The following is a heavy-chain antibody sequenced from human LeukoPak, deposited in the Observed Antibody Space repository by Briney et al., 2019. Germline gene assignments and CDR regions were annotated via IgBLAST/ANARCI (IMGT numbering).Heavy chain of an antibody. V-gene: IGHV3-7*01. CDR1: GFTFSSYW. CDR3: VGGSGY. Sequence: GGSLRLSCAVSGFTFSSYWMNWVRQAPGKGLEWVANIKQDASEKFYLDSVNGRFTISRDNGKKSVYLQMNTLRVEDTAVYYCVGGSGYWGQGTLVFVSS. J-gene: IGHJ4*02. D-gene: IGHD3-10*01. CDR2: IKQDASEK.